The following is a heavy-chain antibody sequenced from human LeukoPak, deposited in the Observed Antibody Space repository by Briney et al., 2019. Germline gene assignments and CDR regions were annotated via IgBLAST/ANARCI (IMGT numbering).Heavy chain of an antibody. CDR1: GGSISSGGYY. D-gene: IGHD3-16*01. Sequence: SSETLSLTCTVSGGSISSGGYYWSWIRQHPGKGLEWIGYIYYSGSTYYNPSLKSRVTISVDTSKNQFSLKLSSVTAADTAVYYCARVVWGHALFDYWGQGTLVTVSS. V-gene: IGHV4-31*03. CDR2: IYYSGST. J-gene: IGHJ4*02. CDR3: ARVVWGHALFDY.